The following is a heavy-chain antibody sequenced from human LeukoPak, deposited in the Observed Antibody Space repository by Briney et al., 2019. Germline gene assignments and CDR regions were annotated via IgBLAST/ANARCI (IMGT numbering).Heavy chain of an antibody. CDR1: GYTFTSYG. D-gene: IGHD6-19*01. CDR3: ARVYSSGWQYFDY. J-gene: IGHJ4*02. Sequence: GASVKVSCKASGYTFTSYGISWVRQAPGQGLEWMGWISAYNGNTNYAQKFQGRVTITADESTSTAYMELSSLRSEDTAVYYCARVYSSGWQYFDYWGQGTLVTVSS. V-gene: IGHV1-18*01. CDR2: ISAYNGNT.